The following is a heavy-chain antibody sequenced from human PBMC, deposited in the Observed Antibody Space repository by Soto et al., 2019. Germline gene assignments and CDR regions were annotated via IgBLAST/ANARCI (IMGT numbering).Heavy chain of an antibody. Sequence: SETLSLTCAVYGGSFSGYYWSWIRQPPGKGLEWIGEINHSGSTNYNPSLKSRVTISVDTSKNQFSLRLSSVTAADTAVYYCARESKGSASDYGMDVWGQGTTVTVSS. J-gene: IGHJ6*02. CDR2: INHSGST. D-gene: IGHD3-10*01. CDR3: ARESKGSASDYGMDV. CDR1: GGSFSGYY. V-gene: IGHV4-34*01.